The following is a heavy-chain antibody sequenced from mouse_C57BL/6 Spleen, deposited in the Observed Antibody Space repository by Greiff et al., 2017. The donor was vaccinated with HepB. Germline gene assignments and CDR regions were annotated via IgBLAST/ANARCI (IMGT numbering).Heavy chain of an antibody. V-gene: IGHV5-16*01. CDR1: GFTFSDYY. CDR2: INYDGSST. CDR3: ARALGREGYYFDY. J-gene: IGHJ2*01. Sequence: KLVESEGGLVQPGSSMKLSCTASGFTFSDYYMAWVRQVPEKGLEWVANINYDGSSTYYLDSLKSRFIISRDNAKNILYLQMSSLKSEDTATYYCARALGREGYYFDYWGQCTTLTVSS. D-gene: IGHD4-1*01.